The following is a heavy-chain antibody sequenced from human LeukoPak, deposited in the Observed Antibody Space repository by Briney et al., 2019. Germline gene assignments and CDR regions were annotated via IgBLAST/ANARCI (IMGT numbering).Heavy chain of an antibody. Sequence: SETLSLTCTVSGGSISSSSYYWGWIRQPPGKGLEWIGSIYYSGSTYYNPSLKSRVTISVDTSKNQFSLRLSSVTAADTAVYYCARNYGSGSYYNQPFDPWGQGTLVTVSS. CDR2: IYYSGST. D-gene: IGHD3-10*01. CDR1: GGSISSSSYY. CDR3: ARNYGSGSYYNQPFDP. V-gene: IGHV4-39*07. J-gene: IGHJ5*02.